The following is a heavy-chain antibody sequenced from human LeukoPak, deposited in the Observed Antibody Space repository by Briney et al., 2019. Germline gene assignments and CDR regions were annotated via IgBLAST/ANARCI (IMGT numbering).Heavy chain of an antibody. CDR3: ARGTDLQH. V-gene: IGHV4-31*03. CDR1: GGSISSGGYY. Sequence: SETLSLTCTDSGGSISSGGYYWSWIRQHPGKGLEWIGYIYYSGSTYYTPSLKSRVTLSVDTSKNQFSLKLRSVTAADTAMYYCARGTDLQHWGQGTLVTVSS. J-gene: IGHJ1*01. CDR2: IYYSGST.